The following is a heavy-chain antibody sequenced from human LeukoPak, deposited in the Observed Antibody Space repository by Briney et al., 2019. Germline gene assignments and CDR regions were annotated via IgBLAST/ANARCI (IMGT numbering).Heavy chain of an antibody. Sequence: SETLSLNCAVSGGSISSGGYSWSWIRQPPGKGLEWIGYIYHSGSTYYNPSLKSRVTISVDRSKNQFSLKLSSVTAADTAVYYCAAALRDYYDSSGAWGQGTLVTVSS. V-gene: IGHV4-30-2*01. D-gene: IGHD3-22*01. J-gene: IGHJ5*02. CDR1: GGSISSGGYS. CDR3: AAALRDYYDSSGA. CDR2: IYHSGST.